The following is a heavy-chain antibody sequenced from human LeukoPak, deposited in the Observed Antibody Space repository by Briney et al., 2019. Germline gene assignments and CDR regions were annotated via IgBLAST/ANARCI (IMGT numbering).Heavy chain of an antibody. CDR3: ARLVGSSRDFDY. D-gene: IGHD3-9*01. J-gene: IGHJ4*02. Sequence: PSQTLSLTCTISGGSISGGDYYWGWIRQHPGKGLEWIGFIYYSGSTYYNPSLKSRVTISVDTSQNQFSLKLSSVTAADTAVYYCARLVGSSRDFDYWGQGTLVTVSS. CDR2: IYYSGST. CDR1: GGSISGGDYY. V-gene: IGHV4-31*03.